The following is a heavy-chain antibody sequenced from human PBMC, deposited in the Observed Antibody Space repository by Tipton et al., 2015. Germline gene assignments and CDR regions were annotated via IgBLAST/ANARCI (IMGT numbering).Heavy chain of an antibody. D-gene: IGHD6-6*01. Sequence: TLSLTCTVSGGSVSSGSYYWSWIRQPPGKGLEWIGYISYSETSHYNPSLKSRVTISVDTSKNQFSLKLSSVTAADTAVYYCARHRPYSSSGADYFDYWGQGTLVTVSS. CDR3: ARHRPYSSSGADYFDY. J-gene: IGHJ4*02. CDR1: GGSVSSGSYY. V-gene: IGHV4-61*01. CDR2: ISYSETS.